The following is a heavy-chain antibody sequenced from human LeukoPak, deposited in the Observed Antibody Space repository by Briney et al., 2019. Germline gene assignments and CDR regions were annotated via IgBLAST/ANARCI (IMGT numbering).Heavy chain of an antibody. CDR3: ARQGGGGSWFFPTDAFDI. D-gene: IGHD2-15*01. Sequence: SETLSLTCTVSGGSISSYYWSWIRQPPGKGLEWIGYIYYSGSTNYNPSLKSRVTISVDTSKNQFSLKLSSVTAADTAVYYCARQGGGGSWFFPTDAFDIWGQGTMVTVSS. CDR1: GGSISSYY. CDR2: IYYSGST. V-gene: IGHV4-59*08. J-gene: IGHJ3*02.